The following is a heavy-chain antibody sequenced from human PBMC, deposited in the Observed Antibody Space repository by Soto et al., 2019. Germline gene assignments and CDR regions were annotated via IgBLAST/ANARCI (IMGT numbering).Heavy chain of an antibody. CDR3: AKAHSSSWYMDYFDY. Sequence: GGSLRLSCAASGFTFSSYAMSWVRQAPGKGLEWVSAISGSGGSTYYADSVKGRFTISRDNSKNTLYLQMNSLRAEDTAVYYCAKAHSSSWYMDYFDYWGQGTLVTVSS. CDR2: ISGSGGST. J-gene: IGHJ4*02. D-gene: IGHD6-13*01. V-gene: IGHV3-23*01. CDR1: GFTFSSYA.